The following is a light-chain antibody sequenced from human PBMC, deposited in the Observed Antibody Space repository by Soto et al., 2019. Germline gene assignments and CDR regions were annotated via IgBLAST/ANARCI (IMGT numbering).Light chain of an antibody. CDR3: QQYNSYPWT. CDR2: TAS. Sequence: DIQMTQSPSTLSASVGDRVTITCRASQSIRSWLAWYQQKPGKAPKSLIYTASSLESGVPSRFSGSGSGTEFTLTISSLQPDDFATYYCQQYNSYPWTFGQGTKVEIK. CDR1: QSIRSW. J-gene: IGKJ1*01. V-gene: IGKV1-5*03.